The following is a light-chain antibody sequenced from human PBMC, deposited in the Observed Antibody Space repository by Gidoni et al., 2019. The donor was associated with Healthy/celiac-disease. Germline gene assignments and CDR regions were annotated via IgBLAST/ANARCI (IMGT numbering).Light chain of an antibody. V-gene: IGLV3-19*01. CDR2: GKN. J-gene: IGLJ2*01. Sequence: SSELTQDPAVSVALGQTVRITCQGDSLRSYYASVYQQKPGQAPVLVIYGKNNRPSGIPDPFAGSSSGNTASLTITGAQAEDEADYYCNSRDSSGNHHVVFGGGTKLTVL. CDR1: SLRSYY. CDR3: NSRDSSGNHHVV.